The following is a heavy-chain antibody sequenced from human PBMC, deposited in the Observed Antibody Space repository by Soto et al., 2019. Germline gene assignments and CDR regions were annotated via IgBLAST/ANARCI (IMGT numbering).Heavy chain of an antibody. CDR2: ISGSAASA. CDR3: AKERSSGWTDTFDY. D-gene: IGHD6-19*01. V-gene: IGHV3-23*01. Sequence: AGGSLRLSCAASGFTFSNYAMSWVRQAPGKGLEWVSRISGSAASAYYADSVKGRFTISRDNSKNTLYLQMYSLRAEDTVVYYCAKERSSGWTDTFDYWGQGSLVTVSS. CDR1: GFTFSNYA. J-gene: IGHJ4*02.